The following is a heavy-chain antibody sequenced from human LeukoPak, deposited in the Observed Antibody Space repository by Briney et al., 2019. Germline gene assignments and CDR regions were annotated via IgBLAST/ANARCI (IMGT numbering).Heavy chain of an antibody. Sequence: PGGSLRLSCAASGFTFSSYGMHWVRQAPGKGLEWVAFIQYDGSNKYYADSVKGRFTISIDESKNTLYLQMNSLRAEDTAVFYCTTSQGDSSGFYHYDYWGQGTLVTVSS. V-gene: IGHV3-30*02. CDR2: IQYDGSNK. CDR3: TTSQGDSSGFYHYDY. CDR1: GFTFSSYG. J-gene: IGHJ4*02. D-gene: IGHD3-22*01.